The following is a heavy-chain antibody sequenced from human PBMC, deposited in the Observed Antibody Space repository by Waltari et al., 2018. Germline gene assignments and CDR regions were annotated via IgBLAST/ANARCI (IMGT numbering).Heavy chain of an antibody. CDR1: GFTFDDYA. D-gene: IGHD4-17*01. V-gene: IGHV3-9*01. Sequence: EVQLVESGGGLVQPGRSLRLSCAASGFTFDDYAMHWVRQAPGKGLEWVSGISGNSGSIGYEDSCKGRFTISRDNAKNSLYLQMNSLRAEDTALYYCAKMRTTVTLDHDAFDIWGQGTMVTVSS. CDR3: AKMRTTVTLDHDAFDI. J-gene: IGHJ3*02. CDR2: ISGNSGSI.